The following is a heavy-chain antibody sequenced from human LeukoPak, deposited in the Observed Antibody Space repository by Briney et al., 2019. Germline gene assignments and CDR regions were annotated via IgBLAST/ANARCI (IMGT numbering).Heavy chain of an antibody. V-gene: IGHV1-2*06. CDR3: ARLSTIVVVTNEWDAFDI. Sequence: ASVKVSCKASGYTFTGYYMHWVRQAPGQGLEWMGRINPNSGGTNYAQKFQGRVTMTRDTSISTAYMELSRLRSDDTAVYYCARLSTIVVVTNEWDAFDIWGQGTMVTVSS. J-gene: IGHJ3*02. D-gene: IGHD3-22*01. CDR1: GYTFTGYY. CDR2: INPNSGGT.